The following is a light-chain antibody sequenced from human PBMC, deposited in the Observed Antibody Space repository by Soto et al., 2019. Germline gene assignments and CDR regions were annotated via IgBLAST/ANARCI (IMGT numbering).Light chain of an antibody. CDR1: QSVSSSY. CDR3: QQYGNTPFT. CDR2: GAS. Sequence: EIVLTQSPGTLSFSPGESATLTCRASQSVSSSYLAWFQQKPGQAPRLLIYGASSRATGIPDRFSGSGSGTDFTLTISRLEPEDFAVYYCQQYGNTPFTFGPGTKVDIK. J-gene: IGKJ3*01. V-gene: IGKV3-20*01.